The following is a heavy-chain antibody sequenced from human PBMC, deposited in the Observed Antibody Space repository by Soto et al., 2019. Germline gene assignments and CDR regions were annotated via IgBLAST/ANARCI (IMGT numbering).Heavy chain of an antibody. J-gene: IGHJ4*02. Sequence: QVQLVQSGADMKKPGASVKVSCKASGYTFTHYDINWVRHAPGQGLEWMGWMNPNTGNTGFAQKFQDRVTMTRNSSIRTAYMELSSLRSEHTALLFCARGGWGPPFDFWGQGTPVTVSS. V-gene: IGHV1-8*01. CDR2: MNPNTGNT. CDR1: GYTFTHYD. CDR3: ARGGWGPPFDF. D-gene: IGHD3-16*01.